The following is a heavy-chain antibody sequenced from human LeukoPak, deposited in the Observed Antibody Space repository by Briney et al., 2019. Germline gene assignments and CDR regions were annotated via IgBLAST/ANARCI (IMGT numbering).Heavy chain of an antibody. CDR2: ISYDGSNK. J-gene: IGHJ4*02. V-gene: IGHV3-30*03. CDR1: GFTFSSYG. D-gene: IGHD3-10*01. CDR3: ARDRGVIYY. Sequence: PGGSLRLSCAASGFTFSSYGMHWVRQAPGKGLEWVAVISYDGSNKYYADSVKGRFTISRDNSKNTLYLQMNSLRAEDTAVYYCARDRGVIYYWGQGTLVTVSS.